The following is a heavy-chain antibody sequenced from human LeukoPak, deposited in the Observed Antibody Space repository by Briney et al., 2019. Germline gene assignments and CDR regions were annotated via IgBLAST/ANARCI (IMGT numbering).Heavy chain of an antibody. CDR1: GYTFTGYY. V-gene: IGHV1-2*02. CDR3: AGVGRGIAARRGRFDY. CDR2: INPNSGGT. Sequence: ASVKVSCKASGYTFTGYYMHWVRQAPGQGLEWMGWINPNSGGTNYAQKFQGRVTMTRDTSISTAYMELSRLRSDDTAVYYCAGVGRGIAARRGRFDYWGQGTLVTVSS. D-gene: IGHD6-6*01. J-gene: IGHJ4*02.